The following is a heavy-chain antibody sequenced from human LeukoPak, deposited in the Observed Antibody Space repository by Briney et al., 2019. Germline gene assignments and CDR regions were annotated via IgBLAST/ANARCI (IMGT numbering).Heavy chain of an antibody. V-gene: IGHV5-51*01. CDR3: ARPSYGASDY. CDR2: IYPDDSRT. Sequence: GASLKISCKGSGYRFTKSWIGWVRQLPGKGLEWLGIIYPDDSRTRYSPSFQGQVTISVDKSITTASLQGTRLKASDTAMYYCARPSYGASDYWGQGTLVTVSS. CDR1: GYRFTKSW. J-gene: IGHJ4*02. D-gene: IGHD4-17*01.